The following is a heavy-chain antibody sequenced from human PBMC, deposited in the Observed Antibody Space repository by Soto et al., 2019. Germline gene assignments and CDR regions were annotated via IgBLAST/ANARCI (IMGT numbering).Heavy chain of an antibody. J-gene: IGHJ4*02. CDR3: TSGYSSDY. V-gene: IGHV3-15*01. Sequence: EVQLVESGGGFVKPGGSLRLSCAVSGFTLSNARMSWVRQAPGKGLEWVGRIKRKTDGGTTDYAAPVKGRFTISRDDSRNMLFLQMNSLKTEDTGVYYCTSGYSSDYWGQGTLVTVSS. CDR1: GFTLSNAR. CDR2: IKRKTDGGTT.